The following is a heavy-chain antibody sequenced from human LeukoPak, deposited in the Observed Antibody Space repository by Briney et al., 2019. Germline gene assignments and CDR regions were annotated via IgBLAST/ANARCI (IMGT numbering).Heavy chain of an antibody. CDR1: DGSISNYF. Sequence: SETLSLICTVDDGSISNYFWGWIRQPPGKGLEWIAYVHYSEPTNYNPSLRSRVTISLDTSKNQFSLKLRSVTAADTAVYYCARDLRRDLLHYFDIWGQGTMITVSS. V-gene: IGHV4-59*01. J-gene: IGHJ3*02. CDR2: VHYSEPT. D-gene: IGHD1-26*01. CDR3: ARDLRRDLLHYFDI.